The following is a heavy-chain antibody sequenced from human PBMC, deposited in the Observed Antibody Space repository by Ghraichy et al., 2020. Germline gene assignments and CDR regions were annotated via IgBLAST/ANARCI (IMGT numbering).Heavy chain of an antibody. D-gene: IGHD1-14*01. CDR2: ISSSSSTI. CDR1: GFTFSSYS. V-gene: IGHV3-48*02. CDR3: ARELPAGYYYYGMDV. J-gene: IGHJ6*02. Sequence: GGSLRLSCAASGFTFSSYSMNWVRQAPGKGLEWVSYISSSSSTIYYADSVKGRFTISRDNAKNSLYLQMNSLRDEDTAVYYCARELPAGYYYYGMDVWGQGTTVTVSS.